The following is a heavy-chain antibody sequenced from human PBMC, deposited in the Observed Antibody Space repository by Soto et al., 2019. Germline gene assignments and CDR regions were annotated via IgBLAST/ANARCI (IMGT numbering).Heavy chain of an antibody. CDR2: ISTYNGDT. V-gene: IGHV1-18*01. CDR3: AREGVAPYYYCGMDV. CDR1: GYTFTRSG. Sequence: ASVKVSCKASGYTFTRSGISWVRQAPGQGLEWMGWISTYNGDTNYAQTFQGRVTMTTDTSTSTVHMEVRSLRSDDTAVYYCAREGVAPYYYCGMDVWGQGTPLTVSS. J-gene: IGHJ6*02. D-gene: IGHD5-12*01.